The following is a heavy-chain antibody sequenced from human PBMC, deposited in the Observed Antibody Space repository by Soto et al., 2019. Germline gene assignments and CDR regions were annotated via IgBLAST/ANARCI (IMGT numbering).Heavy chain of an antibody. V-gene: IGHV1-69*01. Sequence: QVQLVQSGAEVKKPGSSVKVSCKASGGAFRSYAISWVRQAPGQGLEWMGGNLPLFNISNYAQKFQGRVTITADEPTSTAYMDLSNLTSEDTAVYYCARRRLGYGSWYCDLWGRGTLITVSS. CDR3: ARRRLGYGSWYCDL. D-gene: IGHD3-10*01. CDR1: GGAFRSYA. J-gene: IGHJ2*01. CDR2: NLPLFNIS.